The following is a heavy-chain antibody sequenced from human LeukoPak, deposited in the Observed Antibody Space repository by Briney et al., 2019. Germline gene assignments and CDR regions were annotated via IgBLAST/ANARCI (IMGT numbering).Heavy chain of an antibody. CDR2: ISRSGVAT. CDR1: GFTFTSFA. D-gene: IGHD3-22*01. J-gene: IGHJ4*02. CDR3: AKHSHDGSAPYYEVQLDY. V-gene: IGHV3-23*01. Sequence: GGSLRLSCAASGFTFTSFAMSWVRQAPGKGLEWVSTISRSGVATYYANSVKGRFTISRDNSKNTVYPQMHSLRAEDTAIYYCAKHSHDGSAPYYEVQLDYWGQGTLVTVSS.